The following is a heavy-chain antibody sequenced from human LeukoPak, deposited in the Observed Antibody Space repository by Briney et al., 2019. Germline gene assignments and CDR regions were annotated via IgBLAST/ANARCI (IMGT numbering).Heavy chain of an antibody. Sequence: GGSLRLSCAVSGFTFDDYAMHWVRQVPGKGLEWVAGISWNSDTRGYVDSVKGRFTISRDNAKNSLYLQMNSLRAEDTAVYYCARDRDYRFSSDIWGQGTMVTVSS. CDR1: GFTFDDYA. CDR3: ARDRDYRFSSDI. D-gene: IGHD4-11*01. V-gene: IGHV3-9*01. CDR2: ISWNSDTR. J-gene: IGHJ3*02.